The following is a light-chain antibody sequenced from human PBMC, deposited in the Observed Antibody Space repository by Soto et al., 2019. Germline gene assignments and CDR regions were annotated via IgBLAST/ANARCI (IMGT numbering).Light chain of an antibody. CDR2: DAS. Sequence: AIQLTQSPSSLSASVGDRVTITCRASQAIRRDLAWYQQQPGKAPRLLIFDASTVGGGVPSRFSGSGSGTDFTLTISNLQPEDFATYYCQQFHAFPRTFGQGTKVEI. CDR1: QAIRRD. CDR3: QQFHAFPRT. J-gene: IGKJ1*01. V-gene: IGKV1-13*02.